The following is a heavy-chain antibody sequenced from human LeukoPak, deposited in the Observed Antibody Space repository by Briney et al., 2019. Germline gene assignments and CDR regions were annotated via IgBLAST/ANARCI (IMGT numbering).Heavy chain of an antibody. V-gene: IGHV4-59*11. CDR1: GASISSHY. CDR2: IYCRGSA. D-gene: IGHD4-17*01. J-gene: IGHJ4*02. CDR3: ARDASGDYFDS. Sequence: SETLSLTCTVSGASISSHYWNWIRQPPGKGLEWIGYIYCRGSANYNPSLKSRVAISVDASKSQFSPRLSSVTAADTAVYYCARDASGDYFDSWGQGTLVTVSS.